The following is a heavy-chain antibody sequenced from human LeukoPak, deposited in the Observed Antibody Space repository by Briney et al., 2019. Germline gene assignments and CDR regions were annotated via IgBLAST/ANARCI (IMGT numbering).Heavy chain of an antibody. CDR3: AGIRVSLWFGESPPP. Sequence: PSETLSLTCAVYGGSFSGYYWSWIRQPPGKGLEWIGEINHSGSTNYNPSLKSRVTISVDTSKNQFSLKLSSVTAADTAVYYCAGIRVSLWFGESPPPWGQGTLVTVSS. V-gene: IGHV4-34*01. J-gene: IGHJ5*02. CDR2: INHSGST. D-gene: IGHD3-10*01. CDR1: GGSFSGYY.